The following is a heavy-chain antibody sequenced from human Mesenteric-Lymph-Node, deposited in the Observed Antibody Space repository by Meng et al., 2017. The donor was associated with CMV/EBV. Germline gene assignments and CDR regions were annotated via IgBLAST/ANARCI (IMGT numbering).Heavy chain of an antibody. D-gene: IGHD2-2*03. V-gene: IGHV3-48*03. Sequence: GESLKISCAASGFTFSSYEMNWVRQAPGKGLEWVSYISSSGSTIYYADSVKGRFTISRDNAKNSLYLQMNSLRAEDTAVYYCARLGIVVVPAATYWCDPWGQGTLVTVSS. J-gene: IGHJ5*02. CDR3: ARLGIVVVPAATYWCDP. CDR2: ISSSGSTI. CDR1: GFTFSSYE.